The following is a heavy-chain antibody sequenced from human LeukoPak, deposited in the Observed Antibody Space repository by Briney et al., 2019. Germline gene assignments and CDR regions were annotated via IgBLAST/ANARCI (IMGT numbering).Heavy chain of an antibody. J-gene: IGHJ3*02. Sequence: GGSLRLSCAASGFTFNSYYMNWVRQAPGEGLVWVSRINRDGSDTIYADSVKGRFTISRDNSKNTVYPQMNSLRAEDTAVYYCARTVTKSAFDIWGQGTMVTVSS. D-gene: IGHD4-17*01. V-gene: IGHV3-74*01. CDR1: GFTFNSYY. CDR2: INRDGSDT. CDR3: ARTVTKSAFDI.